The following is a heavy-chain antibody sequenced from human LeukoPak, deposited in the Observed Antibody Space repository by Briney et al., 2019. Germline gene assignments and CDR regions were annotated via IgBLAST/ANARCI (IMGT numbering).Heavy chain of an antibody. CDR1: GYTFTNFG. Sequence: ASVKVSCKASGYTFTNFGISWVRQAPGQGLEWMGWINPNSGGTNYAQKFQGRVTMTRDTSISTAYMELSRLRSDDTAVYYCARGSGITGTSPGYWGQGTLVTVSS. CDR3: ARGSGITGTSPGY. CDR2: INPNSGGT. V-gene: IGHV1-2*02. J-gene: IGHJ4*02. D-gene: IGHD1-7*01.